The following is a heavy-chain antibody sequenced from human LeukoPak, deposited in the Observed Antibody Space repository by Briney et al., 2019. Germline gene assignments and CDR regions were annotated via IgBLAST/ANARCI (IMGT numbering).Heavy chain of an antibody. V-gene: IGHV3-64*02. D-gene: IGHD1-26*01. CDR2: IIINGGST. CDR3: ARVKMAATIKDYYYYVMDV. J-gene: IGHJ6*04. CDR1: GFTFSSYT. Sequence: GGSLRLSCAASGFTFSSYTIKWVRQAPGKGLEHVSAIIINGGSTHYTDSVKGRFSISRDNSKNTVYLQMGSLRPGDMAVYYCARVKMAATIKDYYYYVMDVWGRGTTVTVSS.